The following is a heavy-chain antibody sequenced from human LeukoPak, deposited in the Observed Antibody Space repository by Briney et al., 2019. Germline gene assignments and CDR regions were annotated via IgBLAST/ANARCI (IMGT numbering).Heavy chain of an antibody. CDR2: ISGSGGST. V-gene: IGHV3-23*01. D-gene: IGHD2-2*02. CDR1: GFTFSSYG. CDR3: AKGYCSSTSCYTYMDV. J-gene: IGHJ6*03. Sequence: GGSLRLSCAASGFTFSSYGMSWVRQAPGKGLEWVSAISGSGGSTYYADSVKGRFTISRDNSKNTLYLQMNSLRAEDTAVYYCAKGYCSSTSCYTYMDVWGKGTTVTISS.